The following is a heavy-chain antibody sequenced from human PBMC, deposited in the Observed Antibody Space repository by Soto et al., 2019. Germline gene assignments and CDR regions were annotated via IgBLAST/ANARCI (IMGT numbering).Heavy chain of an antibody. CDR3: ARGGHVVVVTAASDY. CDR2: VNPSGGHT. V-gene: IGHV1-46*01. CDR1: GDTFTDYY. D-gene: IGHD2-21*02. J-gene: IGHJ4*02. Sequence: ASVKVSCKASGDTFTDYYIHWVRQAPGQGLEWMGTVNPSGGHTTYAQHFLGRVTMTRDTSTSTLYMELTSLTSDDTAIYYCARGGHVVVVTAASDYWGQGTLVTVS.